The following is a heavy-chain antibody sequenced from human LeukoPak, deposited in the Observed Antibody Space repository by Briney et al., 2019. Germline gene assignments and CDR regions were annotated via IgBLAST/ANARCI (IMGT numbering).Heavy chain of an antibody. J-gene: IGHJ4*02. D-gene: IGHD3-22*01. CDR2: IKQDGSEQ. CDR3: AKAYYYDSSGYYPHPYYFDY. Sequence: GGSLRLSCAASGFTFSSYWMSWVRQAPGKRLEWVANIKQDGSEQYYVDSVKGRSTISRDNAKNSLYLQMNSLRAEDTAVYYCAKAYYYDSSGYYPHPYYFDYWGQGTLVTVSS. V-gene: IGHV3-7*01. CDR1: GFTFSSYW.